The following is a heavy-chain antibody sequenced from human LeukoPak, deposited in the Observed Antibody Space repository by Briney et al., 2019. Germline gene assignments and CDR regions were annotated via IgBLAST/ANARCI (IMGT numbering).Heavy chain of an antibody. D-gene: IGHD3-22*01. CDR1: GFTFRSYW. CDR3: ARTSRPRYEYDRGGNY. V-gene: IGHV3-7*01. J-gene: IGHJ4*02. Sequence: GGSLRLSCAASGFTFRSYWRTWVRQAPGKGLEWAANINQDGSQKYYVDSVKGRFTISRDNAKNSLYLQMNSLRGEDTAVYYCARTSRPRYEYDRGGNYWGQGTLVTVSS. CDR2: INQDGSQK.